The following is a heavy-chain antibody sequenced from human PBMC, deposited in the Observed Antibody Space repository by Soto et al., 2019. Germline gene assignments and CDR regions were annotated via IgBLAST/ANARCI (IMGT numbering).Heavy chain of an antibody. CDR1: GFTFSSYA. D-gene: IGHD2-15*01. J-gene: IGHJ4*02. CDR2: ISYDGSNK. CDR3: ARGGQYCSGGSCYTPFDY. V-gene: IGHV3-30-3*01. Sequence: VQLVESGGGVVQPGRSLRLSCAASGFTFSSYAMHWVRQAPGKGLEWVAVISYDGSNKYYADSVKGRFTISRDNSKNTLYLQMNSLRAEDTAVYYCARGGQYCSGGSCYTPFDYWGQGTLVTVSS.